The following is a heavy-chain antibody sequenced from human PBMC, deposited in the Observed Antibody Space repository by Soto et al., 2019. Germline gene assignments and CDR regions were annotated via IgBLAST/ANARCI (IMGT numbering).Heavy chain of an antibody. CDR3: ALAESRHDAFDI. J-gene: IGHJ3*02. Sequence: QVQLQESGPGLVKPSETLSLTCTVSGGSISSYYWSWIRQPPGKGLEWIGYIYYSGSTNYNPSLKRRVTISVDPSKNQFSLKLSSVTAADTAVYYCALAESRHDAFDIWGQGTMVTVSS. D-gene: IGHD3-10*01. CDR2: IYYSGST. CDR1: GGSISSYY. V-gene: IGHV4-59*01.